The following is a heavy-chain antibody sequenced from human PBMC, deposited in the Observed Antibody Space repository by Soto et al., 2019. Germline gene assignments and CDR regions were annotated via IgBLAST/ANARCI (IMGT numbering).Heavy chain of an antibody. CDR1: GYTFTSYG. CDR3: ARSSGTYPPSRYYYGLDV. V-gene: IGHV1-18*01. J-gene: IGHJ6*02. Sequence: ASVKVSCKASGYTFTSYGFSWVRQAPGQGLEWMGWISAYNGDTNYPQKFQARVTMTTDTSTSTAYLDLRSLRSDDTAVYYCARSSGTYPPSRYYYGLDVWGQGATVTVSS. CDR2: ISAYNGDT. D-gene: IGHD1-26*01.